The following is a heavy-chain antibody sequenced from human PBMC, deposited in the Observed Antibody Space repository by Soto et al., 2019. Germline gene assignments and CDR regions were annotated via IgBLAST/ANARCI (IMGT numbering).Heavy chain of an antibody. V-gene: IGHV1-18*01. D-gene: IGHD3-22*01. CDR3: ARDYRDSSGYYDEPSDS. J-gene: IGHJ3*02. CDR1: GYTFTRNG. CDR2: TSVYNGNT. Sequence: QVQLVQSGAEVKKPGASVKVSCKASGYTFTRNGISWVRQAPGQGLEWMVWTSVYNGNTIYAQKVQGRVTMATDIPTRTAYMEMRSVRSDDTAMYYFARDYRDSSGYYDEPSDSWGQGTMV.